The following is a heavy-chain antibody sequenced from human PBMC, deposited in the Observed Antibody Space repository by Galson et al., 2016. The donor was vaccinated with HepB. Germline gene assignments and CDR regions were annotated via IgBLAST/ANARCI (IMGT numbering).Heavy chain of an antibody. CDR3: VQGSTAPAV. Sequence: LRLSCAASGFTFSNYGMTWVRQAPGKGLEVVSSISRSGDSTDYADSVKGRFTISRDNSKNTLSLQMNSLTADDTAIYYCVQGSTAPAVWGKGTTVAVSS. CDR2: ISRSGDST. J-gene: IGHJ6*04. V-gene: IGHV3-23*01. CDR1: GFTFSNYG. D-gene: IGHD1-26*01.